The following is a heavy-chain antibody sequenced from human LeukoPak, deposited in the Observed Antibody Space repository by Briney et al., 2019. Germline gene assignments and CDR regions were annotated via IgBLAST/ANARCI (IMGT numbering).Heavy chain of an antibody. J-gene: IGHJ4*02. CDR3: ARSRYDYIWGIDY. Sequence: GGSLRLSCAASGFTFSNYWMHWVRQAPGKGLVWVSLLNSDGSSTNYADSVKGRFTISRDNAKNTLYLQMNSLRDEDTAVFYCARSRYDYIWGIDYWGQGTLVTISS. CDR1: GFTFSNYW. V-gene: IGHV3-74*01. CDR2: LNSDGSST. D-gene: IGHD3-16*01.